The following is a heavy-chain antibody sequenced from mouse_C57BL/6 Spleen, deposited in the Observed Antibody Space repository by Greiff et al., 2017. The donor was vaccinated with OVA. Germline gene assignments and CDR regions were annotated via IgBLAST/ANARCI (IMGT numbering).Heavy chain of an antibody. J-gene: IGHJ4*01. Sequence: QVQLQQPGAELVKPGASVKMSCKASGYTFTSYWITWVKQRPGQGLEWIGDIYPGSGSTNYNEKFKSKATLTVDTSSSTAYMQLSSLTSEDSAVYYCARFAYYSNYEAMDYWGQGTSVTVSS. D-gene: IGHD2-5*01. V-gene: IGHV1-55*01. CDR1: GYTFTSYW. CDR3: ARFAYYSNYEAMDY. CDR2: IYPGSGST.